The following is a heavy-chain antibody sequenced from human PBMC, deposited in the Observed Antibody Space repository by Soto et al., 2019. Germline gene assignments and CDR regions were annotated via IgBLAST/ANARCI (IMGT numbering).Heavy chain of an antibody. CDR1: GFTLRGYA. Sequence: EVQLAESGGGLAQPGGPLGLSCGAPGFTLRGYALDWVRRAQGKELEYVQGIRSNGVGTYYANSVQGRFTISRDNSKNTVYLQMGSLRPEDMAVYYCARRARPDFYYMDVWGKGTTVTVSS. J-gene: IGHJ6*03. V-gene: IGHV3-64*01. CDR3: ARRARPDFYYMDV. D-gene: IGHD6-6*01. CDR2: IRSNGVGT.